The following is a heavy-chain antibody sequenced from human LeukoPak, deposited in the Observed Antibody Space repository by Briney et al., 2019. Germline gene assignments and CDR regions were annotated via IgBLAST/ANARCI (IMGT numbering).Heavy chain of an antibody. CDR3: ARDYDFWSGYYQHSYGYGDY. CDR2: IYYSGST. D-gene: IGHD3-3*01. CDR1: GGSISSSSYY. V-gene: IGHV4-39*06. J-gene: IGHJ4*02. Sequence: SETLSLTCTVSGGSISSSSYYWGWIRQPPGKGLEWIGSIYYSGSTYYNPSLKSRVTISVDTSKNQFPLKLSSVTAADTAVYYCARDYDFWSGYYQHSYGYGDYWGQGTLVTVSS.